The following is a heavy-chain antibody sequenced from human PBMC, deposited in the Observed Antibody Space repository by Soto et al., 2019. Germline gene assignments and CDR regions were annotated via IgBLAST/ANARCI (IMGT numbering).Heavy chain of an antibody. Sequence: ASVKVSCKVSGYTLTELSMHWVRQAPGKGLEWMGGFDPEDGETIYAQKFQGRVTMTEDTSTDTAYMELSSLRSEDTAVYYCATGYGSGVSLWNYYGMDVWGQGTTVTVSS. V-gene: IGHV1-24*01. CDR3: ATGYGSGVSLWNYYGMDV. CDR2: FDPEDGET. J-gene: IGHJ6*02. D-gene: IGHD3-10*01. CDR1: GYTLTELS.